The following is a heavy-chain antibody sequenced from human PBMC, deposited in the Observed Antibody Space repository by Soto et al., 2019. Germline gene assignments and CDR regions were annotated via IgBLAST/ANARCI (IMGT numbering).Heavy chain of an antibody. CDR3: ARERGVVVVQAAIAPNNWFDP. Sequence: SVKVSCKASGGTFSSYAISWVRQAPGQGLEWMGWIIPIFGTANYAQNFQGRVTITADESTSTAYMELSSLRSEDTAVYYCARERGVVVVQAAIAPNNWFDPWGQGTLVTSPQ. J-gene: IGHJ5*02. CDR2: IIPIFGTA. CDR1: GGTFSSYA. D-gene: IGHD2-2*01. V-gene: IGHV1-69*13.